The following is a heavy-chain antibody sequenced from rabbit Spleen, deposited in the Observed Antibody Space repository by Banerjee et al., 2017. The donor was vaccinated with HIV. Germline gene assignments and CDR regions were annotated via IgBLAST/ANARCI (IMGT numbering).Heavy chain of an antibody. D-gene: IGHD1-1*01. J-gene: IGHJ6*01. CDR1: GFSFSSSYW. Sequence: QSLEESGGDLVKPGASLTLTCTASGFSFSSSYWMCWVRQAPGKGLEWIACIYVGSSGSTYYANWAKGRFTISKTSSTTVTLQMTSLTAADTATYFCARDTSSSFSSYGMDLWGPGTLVTVS. CDR3: ARDTSSSFSSYGMDL. CDR2: IYVGSSGST. V-gene: IGHV1S40*01.